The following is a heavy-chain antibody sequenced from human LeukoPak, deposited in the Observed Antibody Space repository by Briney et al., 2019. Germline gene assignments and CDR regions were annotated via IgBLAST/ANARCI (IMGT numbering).Heavy chain of an antibody. CDR2: ISYDGSNK. CDR3: ARGPQGATFNYYHYYMDV. CDR1: GFTFSSYA. Sequence: PGGSLRLSCAASGFTFSSYAMHWVRQAPGKGLEWVAVISYDGSNKYYADSVKGRFTISRDNSKNTLYLQMNSLRAEDTAVYYCARGPQGATFNYYHYYMDVWGKGTTVTVSS. D-gene: IGHD1-26*01. V-gene: IGHV3-30*04. J-gene: IGHJ6*03.